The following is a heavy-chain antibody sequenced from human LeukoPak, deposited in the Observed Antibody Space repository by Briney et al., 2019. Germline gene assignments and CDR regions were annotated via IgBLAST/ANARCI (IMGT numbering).Heavy chain of an antibody. J-gene: IGHJ4*02. CDR2: VRGGDAGK. CDR3: AKNRGGSYYSGSDY. D-gene: IGHD1-26*01. Sequence: PGGSLRLSCAASGFTFSSYAMNWVRQAPGKGLEWVSAVRGGDAGKSYADSVKGRFTISRDNSKHTLYRQMNSLRTDDTVVYYCAKNRGGSYYSGSDYWGQGTLVTVSS. V-gene: IGHV3-23*01. CDR1: GFTFSSYA.